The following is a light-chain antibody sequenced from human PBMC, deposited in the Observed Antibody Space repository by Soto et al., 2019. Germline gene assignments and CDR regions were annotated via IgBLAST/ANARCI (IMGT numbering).Light chain of an antibody. CDR2: GAY. CDR1: QSVSSN. V-gene: IGKV3-15*01. J-gene: IGKJ1*01. Sequence: EIVMTQSPATLSVSPGDGATLSCRASQSVSSNLAWYQQKPGQAPRLLINGAYTRATGIPARFSGSGSGTEFTLTISSLQSEDSAIYYCQQYNDWWTFGQGTKVDIK. CDR3: QQYNDWWT.